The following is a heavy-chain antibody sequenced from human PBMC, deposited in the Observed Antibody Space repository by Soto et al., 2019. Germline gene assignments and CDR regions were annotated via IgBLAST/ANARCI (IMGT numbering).Heavy chain of an antibody. V-gene: IGHV3-23*01. Sequence: GGSLRLSCAASGFNFSNYAMSWVRQAPGKGLEWVSLISATGGGIYYADSVKGRFTISRDNSHNTLYLQVHSLTAEDTAVYYCAKDRRAGGNSAFYFDFWGQGAQVTVSS. CDR2: ISATGGGI. CDR3: AKDRRAGGNSAFYFDF. J-gene: IGHJ4*02. CDR1: GFNFSNYA. D-gene: IGHD3-16*01.